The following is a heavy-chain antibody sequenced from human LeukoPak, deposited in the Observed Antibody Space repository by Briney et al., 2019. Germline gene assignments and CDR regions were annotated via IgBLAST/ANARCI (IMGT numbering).Heavy chain of an antibody. CDR1: GGTFTSYG. Sequence: ASVKVSCKASGGTFTSYGISWVRQAPGQGLEWMGWISAYNGNTNYAQKLQGRVTMTTDTSTSTAYMELRSLRSDDTAVYYCARGTAGVMVDAFDIWGQGTMVTVSS. V-gene: IGHV1-18*01. D-gene: IGHD2-8*01. CDR2: ISAYNGNT. CDR3: ARGTAGVMVDAFDI. J-gene: IGHJ3*02.